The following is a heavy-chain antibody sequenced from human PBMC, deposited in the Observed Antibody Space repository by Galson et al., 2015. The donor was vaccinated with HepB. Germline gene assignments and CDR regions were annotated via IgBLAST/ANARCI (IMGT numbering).Heavy chain of an antibody. J-gene: IGHJ4*02. D-gene: IGHD3-10*01. CDR1: GFTFSNYP. CDR3: ARDDPGSCDY. Sequence: SLRLSCAASGFTFSNYPMHWVRQAPGKGLEWVAVTSHDEANKYYADSVQGRFTISRDNSKNTLYLQINNLRSEDTAVYYCARDDPGSCDYWGQGTLVTVSS. CDR2: TSHDEANK. V-gene: IGHV3-30-3*01.